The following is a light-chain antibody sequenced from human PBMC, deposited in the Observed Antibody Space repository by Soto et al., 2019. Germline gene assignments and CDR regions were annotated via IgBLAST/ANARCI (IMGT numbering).Light chain of an antibody. Sequence: DIQMTQSPSSLSASVGDRVTITCRASQSISSYLNWYQQKPGKAPKLLIYAASSLQSGVPSRFSGSGSGTDFTLTISSLQPEDFANYYCQQSYSTPFAFGPGTKVDIK. J-gene: IGKJ3*01. CDR3: QQSYSTPFA. V-gene: IGKV1-39*01. CDR1: QSISSY. CDR2: AAS.